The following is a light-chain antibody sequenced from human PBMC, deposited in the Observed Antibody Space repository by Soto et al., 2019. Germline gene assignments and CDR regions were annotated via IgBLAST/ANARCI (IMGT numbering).Light chain of an antibody. J-gene: IGLJ2*01. CDR1: SSNIGSFYD. CDR3: QSYDNSLSHVV. CDR2: GDN. Sequence: QSALTQPPSVSGAPGQRVTIPCAGSSSNIGSFYDVHWYQQLPGTVPKLLIYGDNNRPSGVPDRFSGSKSGTSASLAITGLQAEDEADYYCQSYDNSLSHVVFGGGTKLTVL. V-gene: IGLV1-40*01.